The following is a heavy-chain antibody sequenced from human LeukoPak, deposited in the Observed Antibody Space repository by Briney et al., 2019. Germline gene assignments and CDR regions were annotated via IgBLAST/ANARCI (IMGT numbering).Heavy chain of an antibody. D-gene: IGHD5-18*01. J-gene: IGHJ6*03. CDR1: GYTFTSYY. CDR3: ARDRGNSYGYLQNYYYYMDV. CDR2: INPRGGST. V-gene: IGHV1-46*01. Sequence: ASVKVSCKASGYTFTSYYMHWVRQAPGQGLEWMGIINPRGGSTSYAQKFQGRVTMTRDTSTSTVYMELSSLRSEDTAVYYCARDRGNSYGYLQNYYYYMDVWGKGTTVTVSS.